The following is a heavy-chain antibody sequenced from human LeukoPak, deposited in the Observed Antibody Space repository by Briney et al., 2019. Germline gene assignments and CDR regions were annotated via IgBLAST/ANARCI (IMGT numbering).Heavy chain of an antibody. CDR2: INHSGST. Sequence: SETLSLTCAVYGGSFSGYYWSWIRQPPGKGLEWIGEINHSGSTNYNPSLKSRVTISVDTSKNQFSLKLSSVTAADTAVYYCASEGKQQLVYYFDYWGQGTLVTVSS. CDR3: ASEGKQQLVYYFDY. V-gene: IGHV4-34*01. D-gene: IGHD6-13*01. CDR1: GGSFSGYY. J-gene: IGHJ4*02.